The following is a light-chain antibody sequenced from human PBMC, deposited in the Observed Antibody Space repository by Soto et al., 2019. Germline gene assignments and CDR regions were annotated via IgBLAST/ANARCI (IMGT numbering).Light chain of an antibody. Sequence: ETVLTQSPGTLSLSPGERATLSCRASQSVSRNNLVWYQQRPGQPPRLLIYDASNRATGIPDRFSGSGSGTDFTLTIARLEPEDFAVYYCQQYGDSPRTFGQGTRLEIK. J-gene: IGKJ5*01. CDR1: QSVSRNN. V-gene: IGKV3-20*01. CDR2: DAS. CDR3: QQYGDSPRT.